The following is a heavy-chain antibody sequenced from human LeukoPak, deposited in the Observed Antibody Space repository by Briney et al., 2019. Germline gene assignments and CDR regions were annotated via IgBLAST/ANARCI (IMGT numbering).Heavy chain of an antibody. CDR1: GYSFTGYS. CDR2: IGAYNGNT. V-gene: IGHV1-18*04. D-gene: IGHD5-18*01. Sequence: ASVKVSCKASGYSFTGYSMHWVRQAPGQGLEWMGWIGAYNGNTNYAQKLQGRVTMTEDTSTDTAYMELSSLRSEDTAVYYCATGIYSSLFDYWGQGTLVTVSS. CDR3: ATGIYSSLFDY. J-gene: IGHJ4*02.